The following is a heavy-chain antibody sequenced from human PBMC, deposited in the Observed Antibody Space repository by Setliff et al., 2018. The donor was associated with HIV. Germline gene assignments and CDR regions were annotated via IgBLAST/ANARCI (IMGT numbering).Heavy chain of an antibody. V-gene: IGHV4-38-2*01. J-gene: IGHJ4*02. CDR1: GYSISSGYY. D-gene: IGHD6-13*01. CDR2: IYYSGSP. Sequence: SETLSLTCAVSGYSISSGYYWGWIRQPPGKGLEWIGSIYYSGSPNYNPSLKSRVTISVDTSKNQFSLNLSSVTAADTAVYYCARATTTPIAGMLAPPPDYWGQGTLVTVSS. CDR3: ARATTTPIAGMLAPPPDY.